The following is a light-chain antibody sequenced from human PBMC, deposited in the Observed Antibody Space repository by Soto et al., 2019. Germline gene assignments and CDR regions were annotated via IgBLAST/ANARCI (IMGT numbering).Light chain of an antibody. CDR2: LEGSGSY. CDR1: SGHSTYI. CDR3: GTWDTTVVV. Sequence: QPVLTQSSSASASLGSSVKLTCTLSSGHSTYIIAWHQQQPGKAPRYLMKLEGSGSYNKGSGIPDRFSGSSSGADRYLTISNLQFEDAADYYCGTWDTTVVVFGGGTKLTVL. J-gene: IGLJ2*01. V-gene: IGLV4-60*02.